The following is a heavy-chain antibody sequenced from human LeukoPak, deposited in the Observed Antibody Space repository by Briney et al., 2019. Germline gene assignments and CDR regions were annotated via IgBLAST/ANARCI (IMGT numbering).Heavy chain of an antibody. CDR3: AKPVVPAAMIPDAFDI. J-gene: IGHJ3*02. D-gene: IGHD2-2*01. Sequence: GRSLRLSCAASGFTLSTYGMYWVRQAPGKGLEWVAVIWNDGSNKHYADSVKGRFTISRDNSKNTLDLQMNSLRAEDTAVYYCAKPVVPAAMIPDAFDIWGQGTMVTVSS. CDR2: IWNDGSNK. V-gene: IGHV3-33*06. CDR1: GFTLSTYG.